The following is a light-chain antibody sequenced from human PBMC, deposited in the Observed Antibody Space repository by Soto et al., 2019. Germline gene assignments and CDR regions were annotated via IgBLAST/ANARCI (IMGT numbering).Light chain of an antibody. V-gene: IGKV1-9*01. CDR3: QQINTYPIT. CDR1: QGVSFY. Sequence: DILLTQSPSFLSVSVGDRVTITCRASQGVSFYLAWYQQKPGKVPRLLIYATATLQSGVPARFSGSASGKEFPLSISGLQPEDSATYYRQQINTYPITFGQGTRLEIK. CDR2: ATA. J-gene: IGKJ5*01.